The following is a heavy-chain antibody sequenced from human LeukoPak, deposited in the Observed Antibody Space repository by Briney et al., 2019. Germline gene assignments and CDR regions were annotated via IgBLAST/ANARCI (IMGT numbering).Heavy chain of an antibody. CDR2: ISTYNGNT. J-gene: IGHJ6*02. V-gene: IGHV1-18*01. Sequence: ASVKVSCKASGYTFTSYGINWVRQAPGQGLEWMGWISTYNGNTNYAQKLQGRVTMTTDTSTSTAYMELTSLRSDDTAVYYCATEVGATHYYYYGMDVWGQGTTVTVSS. D-gene: IGHD1-26*01. CDR1: GYTFTSYG. CDR3: ATEVGATHYYYYGMDV.